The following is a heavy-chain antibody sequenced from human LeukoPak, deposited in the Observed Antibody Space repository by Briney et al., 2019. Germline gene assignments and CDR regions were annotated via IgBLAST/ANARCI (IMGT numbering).Heavy chain of an antibody. Sequence: GGSLRLSCAASGFTFSSYTMSWVRQAPGKGLEWVSYMTGTSDIIKYADSVKGRFTVSRDNAKNSLYLQMNSLRAEDTAVYYCTTSSGYLNYWGQGTLVTVSS. V-gene: IGHV3-48*01. CDR2: MTGTSDII. J-gene: IGHJ4*02. CDR1: GFTFSSYT. CDR3: TTSSGYLNY. D-gene: IGHD3-22*01.